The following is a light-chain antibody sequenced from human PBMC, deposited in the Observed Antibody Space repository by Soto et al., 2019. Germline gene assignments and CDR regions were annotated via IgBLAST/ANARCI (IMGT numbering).Light chain of an antibody. CDR1: QSISHN. V-gene: IGKV3-15*01. J-gene: IGKJ2*01. CDR3: QKYTNWPPYT. CDR2: GAS. Sequence: IVLTQSPGTLSLSPGERATLSCRASQSISHNLAWYQQKPGQAPRLLIFGASTRATGISARFSGSGSGTEFTLTISSLQSEDFAVYYCQKYTNWPPYTFGQGTKVDIK.